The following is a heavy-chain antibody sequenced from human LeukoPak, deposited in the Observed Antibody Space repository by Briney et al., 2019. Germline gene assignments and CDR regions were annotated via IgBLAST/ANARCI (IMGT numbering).Heavy chain of an antibody. J-gene: IGHJ4*02. V-gene: IGHV3-33*01. Sequence: PGGSLRLSCAASGFTFSSYGMHWVRQAPGKGLEWVAVIWYDGSNKYYADSVKGRFTISRDNSKNTLYLQMNSLRAEDTAVYYCARGAPSRDYDILTGYYPFDYWGQGTLVTVSS. D-gene: IGHD3-9*01. CDR1: GFTFSSYG. CDR3: ARGAPSRDYDILTGYYPFDY. CDR2: IWYDGSNK.